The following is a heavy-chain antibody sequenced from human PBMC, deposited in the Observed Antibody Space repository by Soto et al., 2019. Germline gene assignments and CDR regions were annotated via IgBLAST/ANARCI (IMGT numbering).Heavy chain of an antibody. CDR2: ISGDGGST. J-gene: IGHJ3*02. CDR1: GFTFDDYA. Sequence: GGSLRLSCAASGFTFDDYAMHWVRQAPGKGLEWVSLISGDGGSTYYADSVKGRFTITRDNSKNSLYLQMNSLRTEDTALYYCAKDMVEVDVGATAFDIWGQGTMVTVSS. D-gene: IGHD1-26*01. CDR3: AKDMVEVDVGATAFDI. V-gene: IGHV3-43*02.